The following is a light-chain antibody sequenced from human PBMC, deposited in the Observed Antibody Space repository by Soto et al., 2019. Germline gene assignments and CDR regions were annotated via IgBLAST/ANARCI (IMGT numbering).Light chain of an antibody. CDR2: DVS. CDR3: SSYTSSSIVV. CDR1: SSDVGGYNY. J-gene: IGLJ2*01. Sequence: QSALTQPASVSGSPGQSITISCTGTSSDVGGYNYVSWYQHHPGKDPKLVIYDVSDRPSGVSNRFSGSKSGNTASLTISGLQAEDEADFYCSSYTSSSIVVFGGGTKLTVL. V-gene: IGLV2-14*03.